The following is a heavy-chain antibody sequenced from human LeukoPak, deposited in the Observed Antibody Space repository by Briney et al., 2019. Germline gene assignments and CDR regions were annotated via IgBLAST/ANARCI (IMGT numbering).Heavy chain of an antibody. D-gene: IGHD5-18*01. J-gene: IGHJ4*02. Sequence: PGGSLRLSCAAPGFTFSSYWMSWVCQAPGKGLEWVANIKQDGSENYYVDSAKGRFTISRDNAKNSLYLQMNSLRAEDTAVYSCARDKTRGLGYSYSKSGNYFDYWGQGTLVTVSS. CDR3: ARDKTRGLGYSYSKSGNYFDY. CDR1: GFTFSSYW. CDR2: IKQDGSEN. V-gene: IGHV3-7*01.